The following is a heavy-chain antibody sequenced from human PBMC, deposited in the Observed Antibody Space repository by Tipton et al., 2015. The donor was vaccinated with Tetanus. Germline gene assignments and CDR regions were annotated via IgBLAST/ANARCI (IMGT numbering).Heavy chain of an antibody. D-gene: IGHD2-2*01. V-gene: IGHV4-4*07. CDR2: VSSSGNS. J-gene: IGHJ4*02. Sequence: TLSLTCTVSGGSVSSYYWTWFRQPPGKRLERIGFVSSSGNSNYSPSLTGRVSMSLDTSKQQFSLSLTSATAADTAVYYCARGWSECSSWSCSPFDSWGQETLVTVSS. CDR3: ARGWSECSSWSCSPFDS. CDR1: GGSVSSYY.